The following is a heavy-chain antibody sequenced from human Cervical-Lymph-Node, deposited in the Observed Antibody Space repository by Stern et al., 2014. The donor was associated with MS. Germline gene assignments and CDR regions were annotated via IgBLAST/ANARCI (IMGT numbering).Heavy chain of an antibody. V-gene: IGHV7-4-1*02. CDR2: INTNTGNP. D-gene: IGHD3-22*01. Sequence: VHLVESGSELKKPGASVKVSCNTSGYTFTSYAMSWVRQAPGQGLEWMGWINTNTGNPTYAQGLKGRLVFSLDTSVSTAYLQISSLKTEDTAVYYCARVSNSGYYGDYWGQGTLVTVSS. CDR3: ARVSNSGYYGDY. J-gene: IGHJ4*02. CDR1: GYTFTSYA.